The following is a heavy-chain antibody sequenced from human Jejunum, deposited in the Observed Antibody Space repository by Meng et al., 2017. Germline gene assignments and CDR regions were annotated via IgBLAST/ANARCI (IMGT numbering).Heavy chain of an antibody. J-gene: IGHJ2*01. CDR1: GASMSSGNYY. CDR2: IYYSGST. V-gene: IGHV4-31*01. Sequence: QLHLQESGPGLVKPSQTRSLTCTVSGASMSSGNYYWTWIRQHPGKGLEWIGYIYYSGSTYYNPSLQSLVTISIDMSENQFSLKLTSVTAADTAVYYCARVNWTSSYWYFDLWGRGTLDRLL. D-gene: IGHD1-1*01. CDR3: ARVNWTSSYWYFDL.